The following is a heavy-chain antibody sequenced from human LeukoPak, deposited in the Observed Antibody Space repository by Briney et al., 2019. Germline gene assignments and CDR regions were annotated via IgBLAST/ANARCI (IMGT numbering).Heavy chain of an antibody. V-gene: IGHV6-1*01. CDR2: AYYRPKWLF. J-gene: IGHJ3*02. D-gene: IGHD7-27*01. CDR1: GDSVSFNSDV. CDR3: VRDANWGLDALDI. Sequence: SQTLSLTCAISGDSVSFNSDVWHWIRQSPSRGLEWLGSAYYRPKWLFDYAVSVKSRLTITRDTPKDQFTLQLRSVTPEDTAVYYCVRDANWGLDALDIWGEGTMVTVSS.